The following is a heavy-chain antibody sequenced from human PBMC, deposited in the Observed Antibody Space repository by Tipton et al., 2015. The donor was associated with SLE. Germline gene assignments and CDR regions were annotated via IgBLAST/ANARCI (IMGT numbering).Heavy chain of an antibody. CDR2: IHPDDTDT. J-gene: IGHJ4*02. V-gene: IGHV5-51*03. Sequence: QSGAEVKKPGESLKISCKASGYTFSSYRIGWVRQMPGKGLEWMGIIHPDDTDTRYSPSFQGQVTFSVDKSINTAYLQWSSLRASDTAMYFCALLKYSGPGPFDYWGQGTLVTVSS. D-gene: IGHD5-12*01. CDR3: ALLKYSGPGPFDY. CDR1: GYTFSSYR.